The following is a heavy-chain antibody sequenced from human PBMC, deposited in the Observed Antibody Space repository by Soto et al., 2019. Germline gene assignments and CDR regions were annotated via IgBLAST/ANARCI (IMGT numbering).Heavy chain of an antibody. V-gene: IGHV3-23*01. CDR1: GFIFSTYS. J-gene: IGHJ6*02. CDR3: VREPDV. Sequence: EVQLLESGGGLVQPGGSLTVSCEASGFIFSTYSMTWVRQGPGKGLEWVAAVSPSGDTTHYADSLKGRLTISRDNAKNTVSLQMHSLSADDTGLYYCVREPDVWGQGISVTVSS. CDR2: VSPSGDTT.